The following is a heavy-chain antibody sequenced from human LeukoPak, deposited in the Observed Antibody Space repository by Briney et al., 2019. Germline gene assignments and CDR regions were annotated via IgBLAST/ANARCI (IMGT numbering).Heavy chain of an antibody. CDR1: GFIFSSYW. V-gene: IGHV3-74*01. CDR3: SRSAYYDGSGNYYDY. CDR2: ISDGGSTT. Sequence: GGSLRLSCAASGFIFSSYWMHWVRQAPGKGLVWVSRISDGGSTTTYADSVKGRFTISRDDAKNTLYLQMNGLRAEDTAVYYCSRSAYYDGSGNYYDYWGQGTLVTVSS. D-gene: IGHD3-22*01. J-gene: IGHJ4*02.